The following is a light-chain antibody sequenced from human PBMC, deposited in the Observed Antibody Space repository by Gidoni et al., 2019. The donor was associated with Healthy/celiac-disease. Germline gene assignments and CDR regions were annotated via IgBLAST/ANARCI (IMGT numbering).Light chain of an antibody. V-gene: IGKV4-1*01. CDR2: WAS. CDR1: QSVLYSSNNKNY. J-gene: IGKJ3*01. CDR3: QQYYSTPFT. Sequence: IVMTQSPDSLAVSLGERATINCKSSQSVLYSSNNKNYLAWYQQKPGQPPKLLIYWASTGESGVPDRFSGSGSGTDFTLTISSLQAEDVAVYYCQQYYSTPFTFGPGTKVDIK.